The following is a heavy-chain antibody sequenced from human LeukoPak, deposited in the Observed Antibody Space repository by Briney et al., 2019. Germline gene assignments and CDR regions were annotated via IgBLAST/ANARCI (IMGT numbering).Heavy chain of an antibody. D-gene: IGHD5-24*01. CDR2: IYPGDSDT. Sequence: PGESLKISCKGSGYSFTSYWIGWVRQMPGKGLEWMGIIYPGDSDTRYSPSFQGQVTISADRSISTAYLQWSSLKASDTAMYYCARGWMATTHYFDYWGQGTLVTVSS. CDR1: GYSFTSYW. V-gene: IGHV5-51*01. J-gene: IGHJ4*02. CDR3: ARGWMATTHYFDY.